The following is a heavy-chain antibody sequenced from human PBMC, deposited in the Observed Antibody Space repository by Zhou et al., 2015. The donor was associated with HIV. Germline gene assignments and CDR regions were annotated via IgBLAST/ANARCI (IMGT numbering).Heavy chain of an antibody. CDR2: IIPILGIA. V-gene: IGHV1-69*09. D-gene: IGHD2-2*02. CDR1: GGTFSSYT. Sequence: QVQLVQSGAEVKKPGSSVKVSCKASGGTFSSYTISWVRQAPGQGLEWMGRIIPILGIANYAQKFQGRVTITADKSTSTAYMELSSLRSEDTAVYYCARVLGCSSTSCYNGEIDYWGQGTLVTVSS. CDR3: ARVLGCSSTSCYNGEIDY. J-gene: IGHJ4*02.